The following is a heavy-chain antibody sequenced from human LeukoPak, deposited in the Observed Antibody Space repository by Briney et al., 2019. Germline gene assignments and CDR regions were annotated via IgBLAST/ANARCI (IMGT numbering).Heavy chain of an antibody. CDR3: ARRYCSGGSCYFDY. D-gene: IGHD2-15*01. CDR2: IYPGDSDT. Sequence: GESLKISCKSSGYSFNSYWIHWVRQMPGKGLEWMGIIYPGDSDTRYSPSFQGQVTISADKSISTAYLQWSSLKASDAAMYYCARRYCSGGSCYFDYWGQGTLVTVSS. J-gene: IGHJ4*02. V-gene: IGHV5-51*01. CDR1: GYSFNSYW.